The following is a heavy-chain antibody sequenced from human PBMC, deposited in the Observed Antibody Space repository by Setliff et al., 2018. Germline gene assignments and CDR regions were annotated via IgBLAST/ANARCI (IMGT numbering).Heavy chain of an antibody. Sequence: GGSLRLSCEASGFSFSNYWMSWVRQAPGKGLEWVANIKQDESEKYYVDPVKGRFTISRDNAKKSLFLQMNSLRAEETAVYYCARAPFSSGWYGGWEYYFDYWGQGTQVTVSS. V-gene: IGHV3-7*03. CDR1: GFSFSNYW. D-gene: IGHD6-19*01. J-gene: IGHJ4*02. CDR3: ARAPFSSGWYGGWEYYFDY. CDR2: IKQDESEK.